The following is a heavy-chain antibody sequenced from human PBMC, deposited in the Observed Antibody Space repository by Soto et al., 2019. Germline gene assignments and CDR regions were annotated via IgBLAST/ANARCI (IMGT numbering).Heavy chain of an antibody. Sequence: QVQLVQSGAEVKKPGSSVKVSCKASGGTFSSYAISWVRQAPGQGLEWMGGIIPIFGTANYAQEFQGRVTITADESTSTAYMELSSLRSEDTAVYYCARDRGDYYDSSGYYPPDYYYGMDVWGQWTTVTVSS. D-gene: IGHD3-22*01. CDR1: GGTFSSYA. CDR3: ARDRGDYYDSSGYYPPDYYYGMDV. V-gene: IGHV1-69*01. CDR2: IIPIFGTA. J-gene: IGHJ6*02.